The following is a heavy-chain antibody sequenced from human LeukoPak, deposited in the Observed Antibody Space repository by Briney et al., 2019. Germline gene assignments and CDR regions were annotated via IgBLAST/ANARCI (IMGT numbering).Heavy chain of an antibody. D-gene: IGHD3-22*01. J-gene: IGHJ4*02. CDR2: VNSDGNRR. CDR1: GFTFSNYW. Sequence: QTGGSLRLSCAASGFTFSNYWMYWVRQAPGKGLVWVSRVNSDGNRRHYADFVKGRFNISRDNAKSSLFLQMDGLRVEDTAVYYCVRDFYHYDTSNKLKYWGQGTLVTVSS. CDR3: VRDFYHYDTSNKLKY. V-gene: IGHV3-74*01.